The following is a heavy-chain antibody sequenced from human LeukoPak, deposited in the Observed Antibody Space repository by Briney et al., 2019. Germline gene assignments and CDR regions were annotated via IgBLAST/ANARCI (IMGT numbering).Heavy chain of an antibody. J-gene: IGHJ4*02. CDR2: IYYSGST. CDR1: GGSISSSSYY. V-gene: IGHV4-39*01. D-gene: IGHD5-18*01. Sequence: SETLSLTCTVSGGSISSSSYYWGWIRQPPGKGLEWIGSIYYSGSTYYNPSLKSRVTISVDTSKNQFSLKLSSVTAADTAVYYCARRGYSYGYYFDYWGQGTLVTVSS. CDR3: ARRGYSYGYYFDY.